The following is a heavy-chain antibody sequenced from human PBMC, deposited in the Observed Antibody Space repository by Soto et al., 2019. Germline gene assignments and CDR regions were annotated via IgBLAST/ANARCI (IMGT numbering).Heavy chain of an antibody. CDR2: ISAYNGNT. D-gene: IGHD3-22*01. CDR1: GYTFTSYG. J-gene: IGHJ4*02. V-gene: IGHV1-18*01. CDR3: ARDEYLGYYDSSGYPPLDY. Sequence: GASVKVSCKASGYTFTSYGISWVRQAPGQGLEWMGWISAYNGNTNYAQKLQGRVTMTTDTSTSTAYMELRSLRSDDTAVYYCARDEYLGYYDSSGYPPLDYWGQGTLVTVSS.